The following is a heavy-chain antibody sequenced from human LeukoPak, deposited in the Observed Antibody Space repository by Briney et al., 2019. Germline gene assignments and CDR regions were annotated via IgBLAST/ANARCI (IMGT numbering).Heavy chain of an antibody. V-gene: IGHV1-24*01. CDR1: GYTLTELS. J-gene: IGHJ3*02. CDR3: ATGLMVWRRGAFDI. Sequence: WASVKVSCKVSGYTLTELSMHWVRQAPGKGLEWMGGFDPEDGETIYAQKFQGRVTMTEDTSTDTAYMELSSLRSEDTAVYYCATGLMVWRRGAFDIWGQGTMVTVSS. D-gene: IGHD2-8*01. CDR2: FDPEDGET.